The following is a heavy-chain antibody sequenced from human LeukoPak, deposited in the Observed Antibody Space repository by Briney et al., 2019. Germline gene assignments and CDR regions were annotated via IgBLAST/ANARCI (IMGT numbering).Heavy chain of an antibody. V-gene: IGHV3-23*01. Sequence: GASLRLSCAASGFTFSSYAMSWVRQAPGKGLEWVSAISGSGGSTYYADSVKGRFTIPRDNSKNTLYLQMNSLRAEDTAVYYCAKGLIAVAGRLYYYGMDVWGQGTTVTVSS. D-gene: IGHD6-19*01. CDR1: GFTFSSYA. J-gene: IGHJ6*02. CDR3: AKGLIAVAGRLYYYGMDV. CDR2: ISGSGGST.